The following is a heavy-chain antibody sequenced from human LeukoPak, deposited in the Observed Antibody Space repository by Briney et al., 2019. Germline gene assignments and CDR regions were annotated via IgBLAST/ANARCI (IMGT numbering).Heavy chain of an antibody. Sequence: GGSLRLSCAASGFTSTDYGIHWVRQAPGKGPEWVAFIRYDGTIKYYADSVKGRFTISRDNSRNTLYLQMNSLRTEDTAVYYCAKEGTASKPSDLDYWGQGTLVTVSS. D-gene: IGHD1-1*01. V-gene: IGHV3-30*02. CDR1: GFTSTDYG. CDR2: IRYDGTIK. J-gene: IGHJ4*02. CDR3: AKEGTASKPSDLDY.